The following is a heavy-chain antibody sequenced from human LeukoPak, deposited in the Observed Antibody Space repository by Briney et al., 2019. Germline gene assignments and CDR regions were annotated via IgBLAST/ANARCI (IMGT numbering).Heavy chain of an antibody. D-gene: IGHD2-15*01. Sequence: PSGTLSLTCTVSGDSINNSSYYWGWIRQPPGKGLECIGSIHYSGSTYYNPSLKSRVTISVDTSKNQFSLRLSSVTAADTAVYYCARDPPRIVVVVAATNYYGMDVWGQGTTVTVSS. CDR1: GDSINNSSYY. CDR3: ARDPPRIVVVVAATNYYGMDV. V-gene: IGHV4-39*02. J-gene: IGHJ6*02. CDR2: IHYSGST.